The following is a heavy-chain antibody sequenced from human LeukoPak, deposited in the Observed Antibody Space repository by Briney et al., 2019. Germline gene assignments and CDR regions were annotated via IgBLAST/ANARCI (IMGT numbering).Heavy chain of an antibody. V-gene: IGHV1-8*01. CDR1: GYTFTSYD. CDR2: MNPNSGYT. D-gene: IGHD6-13*01. J-gene: IGHJ4*02. Sequence: ASVKVSCKASGYTFTSYDIIWVRQATGQGLEWMGWMNPNSGYTGYAQKFQGRVTITRNTSISTAYMELSSLRSEDTAVYYCAVTPGIAAAGSFVDYWGQGTLVTVSS. CDR3: AVTPGIAAAGSFVDY.